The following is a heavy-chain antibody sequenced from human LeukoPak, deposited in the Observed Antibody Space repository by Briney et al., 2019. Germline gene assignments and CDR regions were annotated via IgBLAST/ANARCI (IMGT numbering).Heavy chain of an antibody. D-gene: IGHD1-26*01. J-gene: IGHJ4*02. CDR3: AKDPIVGATNADY. CDR1: GFTFSSYA. V-gene: IGHV3-23*01. CDR2: ISGSGGST. Sequence: GGSLRLSCAASGFTFSSYAMSWVRQAPGRGLEWVSAISGSGGSTYYADSVKGRFTISRDNSKNTLYLQMNSLRAEDMAVYYCAKDPIVGATNADYWGQGTLVTVSS.